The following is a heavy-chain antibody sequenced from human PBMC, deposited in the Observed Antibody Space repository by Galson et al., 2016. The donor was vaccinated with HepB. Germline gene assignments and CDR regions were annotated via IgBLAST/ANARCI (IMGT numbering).Heavy chain of an antibody. CDR3: ARTYGSGSIGWGI. D-gene: IGHD3-10*01. J-gene: IGHJ4*02. CDR2: IYYTGST. CDR1: GASISRGAYY. V-gene: IGHV4-31*03. Sequence: TLSLTCTVSGASISRGAYYWSWIRQHPVKGLEWIGYIYYTGSTYYNPSLKGRVIISADTAQNQFSLKVNSVTAADTAIYYCARTYGSGSIGWGIWGQGTLVTVSS.